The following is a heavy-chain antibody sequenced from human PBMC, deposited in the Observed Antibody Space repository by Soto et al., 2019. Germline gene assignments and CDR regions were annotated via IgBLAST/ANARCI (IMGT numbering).Heavy chain of an antibody. CDR2: ISAYNGNT. CDR1: GYTFTSYG. D-gene: IGHD3-10*01. V-gene: IGHV1-18*01. J-gene: IGHJ6*02. Sequence: CASVKVSCKASGYTFTSYGISWVRQAPGQGLEWMGWISAYNGNTNYAQKHQGRGTMTTDTSTSTAYMELRSLTEGDTAVYYCARELTLLRGRKRVNLYSAIDVWGQGNMVTVSS. CDR3: ARELTLLRGRKRVNLYSAIDV.